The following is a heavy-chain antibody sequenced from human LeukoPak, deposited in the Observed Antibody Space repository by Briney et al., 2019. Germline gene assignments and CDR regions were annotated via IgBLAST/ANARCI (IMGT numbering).Heavy chain of an antibody. CDR2: ISGDGGGT. D-gene: IGHD2-2*01. CDR3: AKDTVKYCSSTSCYLDY. CDR1: GFTFADYA. Sequence: PGGSLRLSCAASGFTFADYAMHWVRQAPGKGLEWVSLISGDGGGTYYADSVKGRFTISRDNSKNTLYLQMNSLRAEDTAVYYCAKDTVKYCSSTSCYLDYWGQGTLVTVSS. V-gene: IGHV3-43*02. J-gene: IGHJ4*02.